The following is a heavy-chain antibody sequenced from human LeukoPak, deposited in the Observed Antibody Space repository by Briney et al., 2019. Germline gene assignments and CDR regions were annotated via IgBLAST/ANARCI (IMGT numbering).Heavy chain of an antibody. J-gene: IGHJ4*02. CDR1: GGSISSGSYY. V-gene: IGHV4-61*02. D-gene: IGHD3-22*01. CDR2: IYTSGST. CDR3: AREVGITMIVVVITD. Sequence: SETLSLTCTVSGGSISSGSYYWSWIRQPAGTGLEWIGRIYTSGSTNYNPSLKSRVTISVDTSKNQFSLKLSSVTAADTAVYYCAREVGITMIVVVITDWGQGTLVTVSS.